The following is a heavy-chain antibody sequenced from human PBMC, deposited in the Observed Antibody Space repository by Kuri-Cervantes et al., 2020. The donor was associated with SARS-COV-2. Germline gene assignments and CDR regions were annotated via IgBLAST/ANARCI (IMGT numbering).Heavy chain of an antibody. V-gene: IGHV4-4*07. CDR3: ARHMEDYDYVWGSYRGGYFDY. D-gene: IGHD3-16*01. Sequence: ESLKISCTVSGGSISSYYWSWIRQPAGKGLEWIGRIYTSGSTNYNPSLKSRVTMSVDTSKNQFSLKLSSVTAADTAAYYCARHMEDYDYVWGSYRGGYFDYWGQGTLVTVSS. CDR1: GGSISSYY. J-gene: IGHJ4*02. CDR2: IYTSGST.